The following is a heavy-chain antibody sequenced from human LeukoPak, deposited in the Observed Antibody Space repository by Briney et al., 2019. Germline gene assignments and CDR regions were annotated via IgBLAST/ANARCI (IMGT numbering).Heavy chain of an antibody. V-gene: IGHV3-48*01. CDR1: GFTFSSYS. J-gene: IGHJ3*02. CDR3: AREHPDTYSSSWYNSVDI. CDR2: ISSSSSTI. Sequence: PGGSLRLSCAASGFTFSSYSMNWVRQAPGKGLEWVSYISSSSSTIYYADSVKGRFTISRDNAKNSLYLQMNSLRAEDTAVYYCAREHPDTYSSSWYNSVDIWGQGTMVTVSS. D-gene: IGHD6-13*01.